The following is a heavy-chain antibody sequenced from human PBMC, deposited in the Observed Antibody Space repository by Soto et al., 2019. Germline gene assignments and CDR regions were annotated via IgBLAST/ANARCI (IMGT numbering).Heavy chain of an antibody. CDR1: GYTFSNYG. CDR3: VRGDGGYFDH. CDR2: ISGYNGHT. Sequence: QVQLVQSGVEVEKPGASVKVSCKAMGYTFSNYGLSWVRQAPGEGLEWLGWISGYNGHTKYAQKVQDRVTLTTDTSANTAYLELRSLRSDDTAVYYCVRGDGGYFDHWGQGTLVLVSS. J-gene: IGHJ4*02. D-gene: IGHD3-16*01. V-gene: IGHV1-18*01.